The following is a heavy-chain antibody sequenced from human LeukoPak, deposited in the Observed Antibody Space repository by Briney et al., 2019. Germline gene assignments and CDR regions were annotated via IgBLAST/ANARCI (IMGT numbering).Heavy chain of an antibody. CDR2: IIPIFGTA. CDR1: GGTFSSYA. V-gene: IGHV1-69*05. D-gene: IGHD2-2*01. J-gene: IGHJ3*02. Sequence: GASVKVSCKASGGTFSSYAISWVRQAPGQGLEWMGRIIPIFGTANYAQKFQGRVTITTDESTSTAYMELSSLRSEDTAVYYCASLGYCSSTSCYGEDDAFDIWGQGTMVTVSS. CDR3: ASLGYCSSTSCYGEDDAFDI.